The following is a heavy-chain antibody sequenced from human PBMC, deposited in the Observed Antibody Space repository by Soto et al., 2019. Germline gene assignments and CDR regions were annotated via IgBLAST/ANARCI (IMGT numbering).Heavy chain of an antibody. CDR1: GGTFSSYA. CDR2: IIPIFGTA. D-gene: IGHD2-21*02. CDR3: ATRAPHHVVVTASRGVFDY. V-gene: IGHV1-69*12. Sequence: QVQLVQSGAEVKKPGSSVKVSCKASGGTFSSYAISWVRQAPGQGLEWMGGIIPIFGTAHYAQKFQGSVTITADESTSTAYMELSSLRSEDTAVYYCATRAPHHVVVTASRGVFDYWGQGTLVTVSS. J-gene: IGHJ4*02.